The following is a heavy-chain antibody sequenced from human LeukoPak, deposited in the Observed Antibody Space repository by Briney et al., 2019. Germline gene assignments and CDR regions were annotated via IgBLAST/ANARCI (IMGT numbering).Heavy chain of an antibody. CDR3: ARGWSGFEY. J-gene: IGHJ4*02. D-gene: IGHD6-13*01. CDR2: IKQDGSVR. CDR1: GFTFSNYW. Sequence: GGSLRLSCAASGFTFSNYWMSWVRQAPGKGLEWVANIKQDGSVRNYVDSVKGRFTISRDNGKNSLYLQMISLRAEDTAVYYCARGWSGFEYWGQGTLVTVSS. V-gene: IGHV3-7*03.